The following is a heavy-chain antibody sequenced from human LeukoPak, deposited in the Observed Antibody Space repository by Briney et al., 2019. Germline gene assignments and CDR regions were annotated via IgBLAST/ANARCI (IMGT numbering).Heavy chain of an antibody. V-gene: IGHV1-24*01. CDR2: FDPEDGET. J-gene: IGHJ4*02. Sequence: GASVTVSCTVSGYTLTELSMHWVRQAPGKGLEWMGGFDPEDGETIYAQRFQGRLTMTEDTSADTAYMELSSLTSDDTALYYCATGTVSSSWLGIFDFWGQGTLVTVSS. CDR1: GYTLTELS. CDR3: ATGTVSSSWLGIFDF. D-gene: IGHD6-13*01.